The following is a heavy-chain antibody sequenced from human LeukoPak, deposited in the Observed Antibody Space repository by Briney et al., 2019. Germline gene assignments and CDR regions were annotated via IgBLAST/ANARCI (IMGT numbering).Heavy chain of an antibody. CDR2: INPNSGGT. CDR1: GYTFTGYY. Sequence: ASVKVSCKASGYTFTGYYMHWVRQAPGQGLEWMGWINPNSGGTNYAQKFQGRVTMTRDTSISTAYMELSRLRSDDTAVYYCARAVVTAKTPFDYWGQGTLVTVSS. D-gene: IGHD2-21*02. J-gene: IGHJ4*02. V-gene: IGHV1-2*02. CDR3: ARAVVTAKTPFDY.